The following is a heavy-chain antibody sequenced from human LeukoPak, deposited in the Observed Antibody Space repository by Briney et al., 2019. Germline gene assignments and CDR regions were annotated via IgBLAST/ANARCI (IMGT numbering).Heavy chain of an antibody. V-gene: IGHV4-59*12. CDR3: ARVSSSWYQDWYFDL. CDR2: IYYSGST. CDR1: GGSISSYY. D-gene: IGHD6-13*01. Sequence: SETLPLTCTVSGGSISSYYWSWIRQPPGKGLEWIGYIYYSGSTNYNPSLKSRVTMSVDMSKNQFSLKLSSMIAADTAMYYCARVSSSWYQDWYFDLWGRGALVTVPS. J-gene: IGHJ2*01.